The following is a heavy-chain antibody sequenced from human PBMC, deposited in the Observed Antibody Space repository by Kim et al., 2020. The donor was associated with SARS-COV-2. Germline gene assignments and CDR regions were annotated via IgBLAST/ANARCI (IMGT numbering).Heavy chain of an antibody. CDR3: ARDLGRISPFDY. D-gene: IGHD3-16*01. J-gene: IGHJ4*02. Sequence: YYVDSVKGRFTISRDNAKNSLYLQMNSLRAEDTAVYYCARDLGRISPFDYWGQGTLVTVSS. V-gene: IGHV3-7*01.